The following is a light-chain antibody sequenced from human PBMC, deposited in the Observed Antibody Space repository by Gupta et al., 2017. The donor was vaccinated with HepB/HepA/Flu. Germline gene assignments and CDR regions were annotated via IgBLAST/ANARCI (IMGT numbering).Light chain of an antibody. CDR3: GQSYSSNT. CDR2: AAS. V-gene: IGKV1-39*01. Sequence: DIQMTQSPSSLSASVGDRVTITCRASQSISSYLNWYQQKPGKAPKLLIYAASRLQSGVPSRLSGSGSGTDFTLTSSSLQTEDFATYYCGQSYSSNTFGHGTKVDIK. J-gene: IGKJ3*01. CDR1: QSISSY.